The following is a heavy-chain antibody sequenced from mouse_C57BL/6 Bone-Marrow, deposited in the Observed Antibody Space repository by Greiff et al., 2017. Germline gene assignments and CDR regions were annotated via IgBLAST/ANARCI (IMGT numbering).Heavy chain of an antibody. CDR3: ARDRGYYDGSSNDY. Sequence: EVQLVESGGGLVKPGGSLKLSCAASGFTFSSYAMSWVRQTPEKRLEWVATISDGGSYTYYPDNVKGRFTISRDNAKNNLYLQMSHLKSEDTAMYYCARDRGYYDGSSNDYWGQGTTLTVSS. D-gene: IGHD1-1*01. V-gene: IGHV5-4*01. CDR2: ISDGGSYT. CDR1: GFTFSSYA. J-gene: IGHJ2*01.